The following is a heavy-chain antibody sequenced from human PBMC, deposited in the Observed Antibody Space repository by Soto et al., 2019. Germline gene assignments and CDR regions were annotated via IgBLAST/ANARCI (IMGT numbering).Heavy chain of an antibody. Sequence: EVQLVESGGGLVQPGGSLRLSCAASGFTFSSYWMSWVRQAPGKGLEWVANIKQDGSEKYYVDSVKGRFTISRDNAKNSLYLQMNSLRAEDTAVYYCARDGGPCGGDCYCDRGWAGYYYYMDVWGKGTTVTVSS. CDR2: IKQDGSEK. V-gene: IGHV3-7*01. CDR3: ARDGGPCGGDCYCDRGWAGYYYYMDV. D-gene: IGHD2-21*01. CDR1: GFTFSSYW. J-gene: IGHJ6*03.